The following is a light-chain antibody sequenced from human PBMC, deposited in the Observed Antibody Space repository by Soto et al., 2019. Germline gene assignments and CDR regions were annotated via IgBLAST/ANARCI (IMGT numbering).Light chain of an antibody. CDR1: SGHSRYI. CDR2: LEGSGSY. V-gene: IGLV4-60*02. J-gene: IGLJ3*02. CDR3: ETWDSNTWV. Sequence: QSVLTQSSSASASLGSSVKLTCTLSSGHSRYIIAWHQQLPGKAPRYLMKLEGSGSYNKGSAVPDRFSGSSAGADRYLTTSNLQFEDEADYYCETWDSNTWVFGGGTKLTVL.